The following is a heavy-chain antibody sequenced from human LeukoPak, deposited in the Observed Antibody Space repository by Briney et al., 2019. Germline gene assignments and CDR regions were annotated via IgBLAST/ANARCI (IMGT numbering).Heavy chain of an antibody. CDR1: GGSFSGYY. J-gene: IGHJ4*02. V-gene: IGHV4-34*01. Sequence: PSETLSLTCAVYGGSFSGYYWSWIRQPPGKGLEWIGEINHSGSTNYNPSLKSRVTISVDTSKNQFSLKLSSVTAADTAVYYCARRTPTAMVGPFDYWGQGTLVTVSS. D-gene: IGHD5-18*01. CDR2: INHSGST. CDR3: ARRTPTAMVGPFDY.